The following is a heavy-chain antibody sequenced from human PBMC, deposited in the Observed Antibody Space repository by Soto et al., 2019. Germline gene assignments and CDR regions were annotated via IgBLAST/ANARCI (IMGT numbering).Heavy chain of an antibody. Sequence: SETLSLTCAVYGGSFSGYYWSWIRQPPGKGLEWIGEINHSGSTNYNPSLKSRVTISVDTSKNQFSLKLSSVTAADTAVYYCASQWEVLESGLDYWGQGTLVTVSS. V-gene: IGHV4-34*01. CDR2: INHSGST. CDR3: ASQWEVLESGLDY. CDR1: GGSFSGYY. J-gene: IGHJ4*02. D-gene: IGHD1-26*01.